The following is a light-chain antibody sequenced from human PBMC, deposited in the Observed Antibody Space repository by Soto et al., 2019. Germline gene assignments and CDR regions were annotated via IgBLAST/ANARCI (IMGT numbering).Light chain of an antibody. Sequence: DIQMTQSPSTLSASIGDRVTMTCRASQTISDWLAWHQQKPGKAPKLLIYKASSLESGVPSRFSGSGSGTEFTLTISSLQPDDFATYYCLQYETYWTFGQGSKVDI. CDR3: LQYETYWT. CDR1: QTISDW. J-gene: IGKJ1*01. CDR2: KAS. V-gene: IGKV1-5*03.